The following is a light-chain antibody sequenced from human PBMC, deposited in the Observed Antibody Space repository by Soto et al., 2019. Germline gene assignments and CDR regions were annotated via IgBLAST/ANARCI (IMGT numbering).Light chain of an antibody. V-gene: IGKV3-20*01. CDR1: QSVSSSY. J-gene: IGKJ3*01. Sequence: PGETAILSCRASQSVSSSYLAWYQQKPGQAPRLLIYGGSSRATGIPDRFSGGGSGTDFTLTISRLEPEDFAVYLCQQYAESPPTFGPGTKVDI. CDR3: QQYAESPPT. CDR2: GGS.